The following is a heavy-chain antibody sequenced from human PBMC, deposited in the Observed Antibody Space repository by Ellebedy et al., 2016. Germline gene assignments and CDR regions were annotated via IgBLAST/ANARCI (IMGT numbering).Heavy chain of an antibody. J-gene: IGHJ5*02. Sequence: SETLSLXXAVYGGSFSGYYWSWIRQPPGKGLEWIGSIYYSGSTYYNPSLKSRVTISVDTSKNQFSLKLSSVTAADTAVYYCAKEGAGWFDPWGQGTLVTVSS. CDR1: GGSFSGYY. CDR3: AKEGAGWFDP. CDR2: IYYSGST. D-gene: IGHD3-16*01. V-gene: IGHV4-34*01.